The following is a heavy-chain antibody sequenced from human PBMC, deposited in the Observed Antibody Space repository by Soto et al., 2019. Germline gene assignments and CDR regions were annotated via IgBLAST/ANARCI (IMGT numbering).Heavy chain of an antibody. Sequence: PGGSLRLSCAASGFTFSSYGMHWVRQAPGKGLEWVAVISYDGSNKYYVDSVKGRFTISRDNAKNALYLQMNSLRVEDTAVYYCAAYCYTMTCTHFHGYSWGQGTQVTVSS. V-gene: IGHV3-30*03. CDR2: ISYDGSNK. CDR3: AAYCYTMTCTHFHGYS. D-gene: IGHD3-16*02. J-gene: IGHJ5*02. CDR1: GFTFSSYG.